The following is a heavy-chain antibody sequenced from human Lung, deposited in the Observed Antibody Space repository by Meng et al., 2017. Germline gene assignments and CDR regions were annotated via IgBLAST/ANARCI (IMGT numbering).Heavy chain of an antibody. Sequence: QVQLVQSGAEVKKPGASVKVSCKASGYTFSTYNMHWVRQAPGQRLEWMGWINAGNGNTKFSQKFQGRVTITRDTSASTAYMELSSLRSEDTAVYYCARDAAMVKGGDYWGQLTLVTVSS. CDR2: INAGNGNT. V-gene: IGHV1-3*01. D-gene: IGHD5-18*01. CDR3: ARDAAMVKGGDY. J-gene: IGHJ4*02. CDR1: GYTFSTYN.